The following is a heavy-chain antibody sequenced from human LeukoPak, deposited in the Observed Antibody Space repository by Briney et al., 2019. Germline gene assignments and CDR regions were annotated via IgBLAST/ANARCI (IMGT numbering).Heavy chain of an antibody. Sequence: SETLSLTCTVSGGSISSTTYYWGWIRQPPGKGLEWIGTIYYSGRTYYNPSLKSRLTVSVDTSKNQFSLKLSSVTAADTAVYYCASASSSGSYYPHDAFDIWGQGTMVTVSS. CDR1: GGSISSTTYY. J-gene: IGHJ3*02. CDR2: IYYSGRT. V-gene: IGHV4-39*01. CDR3: ASASSSGSYYPHDAFDI. D-gene: IGHD3-10*01.